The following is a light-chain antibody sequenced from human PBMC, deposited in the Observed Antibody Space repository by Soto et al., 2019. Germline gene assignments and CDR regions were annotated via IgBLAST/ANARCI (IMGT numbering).Light chain of an antibody. CDR1: FNDVGGYNY. Sequence: QAVVTQPPSVSGAPGQRVTISCTGTFNDVGGYNYVSWYQQHPGKAPKVIIYEVYKRPSGVPDRFSGSKSGKTASLTVSGLQADDEADYYCSSYVGNNNLVFGGGTKLTVL. V-gene: IGLV2-8*01. CDR2: EVY. J-gene: IGLJ3*02. CDR3: SSYVGNNNLV.